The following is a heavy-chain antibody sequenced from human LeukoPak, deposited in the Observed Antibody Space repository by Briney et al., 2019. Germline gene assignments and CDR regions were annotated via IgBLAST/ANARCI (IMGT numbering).Heavy chain of an antibody. D-gene: IGHD6-13*01. CDR1: GYTFTGYY. J-gene: IGHJ6*02. Sequence: GASVKVSCKASGYTFTGYYMHWVRQAPGQGLEWMGWLNPNSGGTNYAQKFQGWVTMTRDTSISTAYMELSRLRSDDTAVYYCARDSLAAAGRYYYYYGMDVWGQGTTVTVSS. V-gene: IGHV1-2*04. CDR2: LNPNSGGT. CDR3: ARDSLAAAGRYYYYYGMDV.